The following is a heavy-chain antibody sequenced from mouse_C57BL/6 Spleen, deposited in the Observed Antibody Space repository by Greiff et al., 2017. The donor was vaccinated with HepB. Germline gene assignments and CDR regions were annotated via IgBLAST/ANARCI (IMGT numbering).Heavy chain of an antibody. Sequence: QVQLQQPGAELVMPGASVKLSCKASGYTFTSYWMHWVKQRPGQGLEWIGEIDPSDSYTNYNQKFKGKSTLTVDKSSRTAYMQLSSLTSEDSAVYYCARSTVVATEAMDYWGQGTSVTVSS. J-gene: IGHJ4*01. V-gene: IGHV1-69*01. CDR1: GYTFTSYW. CDR3: ARSTVVATEAMDY. CDR2: IDPSDSYT. D-gene: IGHD1-1*01.